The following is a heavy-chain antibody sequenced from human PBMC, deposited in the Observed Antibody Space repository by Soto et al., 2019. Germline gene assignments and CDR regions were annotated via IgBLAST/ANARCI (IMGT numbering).Heavy chain of an antibody. D-gene: IGHD6-13*01. Sequence: GESLKISCKGSGYSFTSYWISWVRQMPGKGLEWMGRIDPSDSYTNYSPSFQGHVTISADKSISTAYLQWSSLKASDTAMYYCARPQMTYIAAAGTVGMDVWGQGTTVTVFS. CDR1: GYSFTSYW. CDR2: IDPSDSYT. J-gene: IGHJ6*02. CDR3: ARPQMTYIAAAGTVGMDV. V-gene: IGHV5-10-1*01.